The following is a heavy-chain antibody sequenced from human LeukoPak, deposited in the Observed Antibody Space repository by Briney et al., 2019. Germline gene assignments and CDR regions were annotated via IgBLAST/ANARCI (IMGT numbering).Heavy chain of an antibody. J-gene: IGHJ4*02. Sequence: PSETLSLTCIVSGGSIGPYYWSWIRQAAGKGPEWIGRIYTSGTADYNPALKGRLFLSVDTAKNQFSLKVTSVTAADTAVYYCARGSPSEYVQDLFDYWGQGTLVTVSS. V-gene: IGHV4-4*07. CDR1: GGSIGPYY. CDR2: IYTSGTA. CDR3: ARGSPSEYVQDLFDY. D-gene: IGHD2-2*01.